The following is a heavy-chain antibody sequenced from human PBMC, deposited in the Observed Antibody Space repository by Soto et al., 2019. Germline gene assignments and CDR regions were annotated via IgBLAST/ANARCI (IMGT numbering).Heavy chain of an antibody. J-gene: IGHJ5*02. CDR1: GYTFTSYD. CDR3: ARGALELRFLEWSGGYNWFAP. V-gene: IGHV1-18*01. D-gene: IGHD3-3*01. Sequence: ASVKVSCKASGYTFTSYDINWVRQATGQGLEWMGWMSAYNGNTNYAQKLQGRVTMTTDTSTSTAYMELRSLRSDDTAVYYCARGALELRFLEWSGGYNWFAPWGQGTLVTVSS. CDR2: MSAYNGNT.